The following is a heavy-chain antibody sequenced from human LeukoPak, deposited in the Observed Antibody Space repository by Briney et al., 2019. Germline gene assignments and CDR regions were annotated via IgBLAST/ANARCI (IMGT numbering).Heavy chain of an antibody. Sequence: PSQTLSLTCTVSGGSISSYYWSWIRQPPGKGLEWIGSIYYSGSTYYNPSLKSRVTISVDTSKNQFSLKLSSVTAADTAVYYCARDSAAAAGAIDYWGQGTLVTVSS. V-gene: IGHV4-39*07. D-gene: IGHD6-13*01. J-gene: IGHJ4*02. CDR2: IYYSGST. CDR3: ARDSAAAAGAIDY. CDR1: GGSISSYY.